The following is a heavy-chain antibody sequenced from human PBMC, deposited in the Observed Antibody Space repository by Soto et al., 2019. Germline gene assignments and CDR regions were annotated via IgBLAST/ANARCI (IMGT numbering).Heavy chain of an antibody. CDR1: GFTFSSYA. CDR3: AKDVHGSGSYYSPLDY. J-gene: IGHJ4*02. Sequence: GGSLRLSCAASGFTFSSYAMGWVRQAPGKGLEWVSAISGSGGSTYYADSVKGRFTISRDNSKNTLYLQMNSLRAEDTAVYYCAKDVHGSGSYYSPLDYWGQGTLVTVSS. CDR2: ISGSGGST. D-gene: IGHD3-10*01. V-gene: IGHV3-23*01.